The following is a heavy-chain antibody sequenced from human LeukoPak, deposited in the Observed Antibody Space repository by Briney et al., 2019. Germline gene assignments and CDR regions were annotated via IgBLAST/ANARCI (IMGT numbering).Heavy chain of an antibody. CDR1: GYTFTGYY. J-gene: IGHJ4*02. Sequence: ASVKVSCKTSGYTFTGYYIQWMRQAPGQGLEWMGWINPNSGDTNYAQKFQGRVTMTRDTSISAAYMELSRLRLDDTAVYYCAREVWSGGWDYWGQGTLVTVSS. V-gene: IGHV1-2*02. CDR3: AREVWSGGWDY. D-gene: IGHD3-3*01. CDR2: INPNSGDT.